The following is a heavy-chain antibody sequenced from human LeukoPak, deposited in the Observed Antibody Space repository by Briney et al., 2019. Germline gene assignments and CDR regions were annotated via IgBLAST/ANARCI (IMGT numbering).Heavy chain of an antibody. Sequence: GGSLRLSCAASGFIFSDYDMNWVRQAPGKGLEWVANINEDGSEKHYVSSVKGRFTISRDNAKDSLYLQMNSLRDEDTAVYYCARASVNMDVWGKGTTVTISS. D-gene: IGHD3-10*01. J-gene: IGHJ6*03. CDR1: GFIFSDYD. CDR3: ARASVNMDV. V-gene: IGHV3-7*01. CDR2: INEDGSEK.